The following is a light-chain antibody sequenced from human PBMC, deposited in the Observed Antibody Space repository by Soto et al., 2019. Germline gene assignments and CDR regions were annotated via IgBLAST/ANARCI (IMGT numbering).Light chain of an antibody. CDR1: QSVSSY. V-gene: IGKV3-11*01. J-gene: IGKJ3*01. Sequence: EIVLTQSPATLSLSAGERATLSCRASQSVSSYLAWYQQKPGQDPRLLIYDASNRATGIPARFSGSGSGTDFSLPISNVEAEDFALYYCKQLFTFGPGTKVDIK. CDR2: DAS. CDR3: KQLFT.